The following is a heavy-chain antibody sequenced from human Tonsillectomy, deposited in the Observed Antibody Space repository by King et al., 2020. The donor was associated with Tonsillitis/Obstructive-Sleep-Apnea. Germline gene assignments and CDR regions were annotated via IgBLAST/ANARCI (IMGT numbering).Heavy chain of an antibody. J-gene: IGHJ4*02. CDR2: ISYDGSNK. V-gene: IGHV3-30*01. CDR1: GFTFGYYA. CDR3: ARDLPIVMIPAAIKGGFDY. D-gene: IGHD2-2*02. Sequence: VQLVESGGGVVQPGRSLRLSCAASGFTFGYYAMHWVRQAPGKGLEWVAVISYDGSNKYYADSVKGRFTISRDNSKNTLYLQMNSLRPEDTAVYYCARDLPIVMIPAAIKGGFDYWGQGTLVTVSS.